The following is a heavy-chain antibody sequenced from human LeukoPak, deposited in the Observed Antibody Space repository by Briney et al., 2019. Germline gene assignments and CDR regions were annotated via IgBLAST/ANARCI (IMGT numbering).Heavy chain of an antibody. D-gene: IGHD6-6*01. J-gene: IGHJ4*02. V-gene: IGHV3-30-3*01. Sequence: GGSLRLSCAASGFTFSSYSMNWARQAPGKGLEWVAVISYDGSNKYYADSVKGRFTISRDNSKNTLYLQMNSLRAEDTAVYYCARDSGMYSSSLDYWGQGTLVTVSS. CDR3: ARDSGMYSSSLDY. CDR2: ISYDGSNK. CDR1: GFTFSSYS.